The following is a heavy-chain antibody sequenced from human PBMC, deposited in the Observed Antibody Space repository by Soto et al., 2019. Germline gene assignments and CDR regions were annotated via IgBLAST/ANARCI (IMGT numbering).Heavy chain of an antibody. Sequence: QITLNESGPTQVKPRQTLTLTCTFSGFSLTTSGVGVGWIRQSPGKAPEWLALIYWDDDKRYSPSLKSRLTVTKDTSKNQVVLTMADLDPADTATYYGAHGVLRTVFGLVTTTAIYFDFWGQGTPVAVSS. D-gene: IGHD3-3*01. CDR1: GFSLTTSGVG. CDR3: AHGVLRTVFGLVTTTAIYFDF. J-gene: IGHJ4*02. V-gene: IGHV2-5*02. CDR2: IYWDDDK.